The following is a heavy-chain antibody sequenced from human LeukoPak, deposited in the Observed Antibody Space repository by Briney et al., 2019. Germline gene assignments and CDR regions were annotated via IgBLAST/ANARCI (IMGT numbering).Heavy chain of an antibody. V-gene: IGHV3-23*01. Sequence: GGSLRLSCAAAGFTFSSYAMSWVRQAPGKGLEWVSHISASGRTTDYADSVKGRFTISRDHSKNTVYLQMNSLRAEDTAVYYCAKLCSGGSCYWNYWGQGTLVTVSS. CDR1: GFTFSSYA. J-gene: IGHJ4*02. D-gene: IGHD2-15*01. CDR2: ISASGRTT. CDR3: AKLCSGGSCYWNY.